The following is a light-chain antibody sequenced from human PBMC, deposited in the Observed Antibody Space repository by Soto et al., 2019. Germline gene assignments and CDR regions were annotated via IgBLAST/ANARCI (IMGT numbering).Light chain of an antibody. J-gene: IGLJ1*01. Sequence: QSVLTQPASVSGSPGQSITISCTGTSSDVGGYKYVSWYQQHPGKAPRLIIYEVSNRPSGVSNRFSGSKSGNTASLTISGLQAEDEADYYCNSYTSSSTQVFGTGTKLTVL. CDR2: EVS. CDR3: NSYTSSSTQV. CDR1: SSDVGGYKY. V-gene: IGLV2-14*01.